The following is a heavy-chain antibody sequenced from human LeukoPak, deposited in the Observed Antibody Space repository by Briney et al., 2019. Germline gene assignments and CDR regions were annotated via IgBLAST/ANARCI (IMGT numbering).Heavy chain of an antibody. D-gene: IGHD2-2*03. Sequence: GGSLRLSCAASGFTFSSYWMSWVRQAPGKGLEWVSAISGSGGSTYYADSVKGRFTISRDNSKNTLYLQMNSLRAEDTAVYYCAGGYCSSTSCYRCDYWGQGTLVTVSS. CDR2: ISGSGGST. CDR3: AGGYCSSTSCYRCDY. CDR1: GFTFSSYW. V-gene: IGHV3-23*01. J-gene: IGHJ4*02.